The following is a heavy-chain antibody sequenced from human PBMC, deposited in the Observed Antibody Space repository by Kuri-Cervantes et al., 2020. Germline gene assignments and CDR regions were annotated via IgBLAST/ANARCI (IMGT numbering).Heavy chain of an antibody. D-gene: IGHD2-2*03. V-gene: IGHV3-73*01. Sequence: GGSLRLSCAASGFTFSGSAMHWVRQASGKGLEWVGRIRSKANSYATAYAASVKGRFTISRDDSKNTAYLQMNSLKTEDTAVYYCARDEMDIVVVPAATTQYYYYYYMDVWGKGTTVTVSS. J-gene: IGHJ6*03. CDR2: IRSKANSYAT. CDR3: ARDEMDIVVVPAATTQYYYYYYMDV. CDR1: GFTFSGSA.